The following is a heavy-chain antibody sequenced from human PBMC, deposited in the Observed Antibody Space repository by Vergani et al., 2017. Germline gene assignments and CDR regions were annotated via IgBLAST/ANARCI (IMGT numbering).Heavy chain of an antibody. Sequence: QVQLVESGGGVVQPGRSLRLSCAASGFSFSDHYMTWIRQAPGKGLEWVSYISNSGNTIEYADSVKGRFSISRDNSKNTLFLQMHSLRVEDTALYYCAKFPLNITTPDRGDFWGQGSLVTVSS. CDR3: AKFPLNITTPDRGDF. D-gene: IGHD1-1*01. J-gene: IGHJ4*02. CDR1: GFSFSDHY. V-gene: IGHV3-11*04. CDR2: ISNSGNTI.